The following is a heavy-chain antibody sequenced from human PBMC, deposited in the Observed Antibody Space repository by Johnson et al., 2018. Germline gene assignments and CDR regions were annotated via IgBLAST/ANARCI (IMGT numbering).Heavy chain of an antibody. CDR3: ARGDFWSDILWYFDY. CDR2: INTDGSRT. V-gene: IGHV3-74*01. Sequence: VQLLESGGGLVQTGGSLRLSCAASKFTFSSYWMHWVRQAPGKGLVWVARINTDGSRTSYADSVKGRFTISRDNAKNTLYLQMNSLRAEDTAVYYCARGDFWSDILWYFDYWGQGTLVTLSS. D-gene: IGHD3-3*01. J-gene: IGHJ4*02. CDR1: KFTFSSYW.